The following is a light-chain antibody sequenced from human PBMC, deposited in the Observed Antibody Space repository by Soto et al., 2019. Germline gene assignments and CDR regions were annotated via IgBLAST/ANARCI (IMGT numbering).Light chain of an antibody. CDR2: GAS. Sequence: EIVMTQSPATLSVSPGERATLSFRSSQSVSSNYLAWYQQKPGLAPRLLIYGASSRATGIPDRFSGSGSGTDFTLTISRLEPEDFAVYYCQQYGSSPTFGQGTKVDIK. CDR3: QQYGSSPT. V-gene: IGKV3-20*01. CDR1: QSVSSNY. J-gene: IGKJ1*01.